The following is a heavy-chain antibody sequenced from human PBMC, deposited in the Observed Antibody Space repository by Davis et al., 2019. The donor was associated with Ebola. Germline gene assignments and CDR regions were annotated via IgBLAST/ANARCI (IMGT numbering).Heavy chain of an antibody. D-gene: IGHD4-23*01. CDR2: SSSSSSTL. J-gene: IGHJ4*02. CDR3: ARRGVVTPLFTFYFDY. V-gene: IGHV3-11*04. CDR1: GFTFSDYY. Sequence: GGSLRLSCAASGFTFSDYYMSWIRQAPGKGLEWVSYSSSSSSTLYYADSVRGRFIISRDSAKSSVSLQLNSLRDDDTAVYYCARRGVVTPLFTFYFDYWGQGTLVTVSS.